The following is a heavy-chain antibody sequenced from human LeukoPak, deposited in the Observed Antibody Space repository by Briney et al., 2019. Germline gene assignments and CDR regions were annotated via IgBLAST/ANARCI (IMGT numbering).Heavy chain of an antibody. J-gene: IGHJ4*02. CDR2: IIPIFGTA. D-gene: IGHD3-22*01. Sequence: SVKVSCKASGGTFSSYAISWARQAPGQGLEWMGRIIPIFGTANYAQKFQGRVTITTDESTSTAYMELSSLRSEDTAVYYCARGRYYDSSGNDYWGQGTLVTVSS. CDR3: ARGRYYDSSGNDY. CDR1: GGTFSSYA. V-gene: IGHV1-69*05.